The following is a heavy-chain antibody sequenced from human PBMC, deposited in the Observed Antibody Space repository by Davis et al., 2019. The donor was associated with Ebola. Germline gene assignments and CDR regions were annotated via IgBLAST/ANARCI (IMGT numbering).Heavy chain of an antibody. V-gene: IGHV1-8*02. CDR3: ARNKYSGYVPPLDY. J-gene: IGHJ4*02. D-gene: IGHD5-12*01. CDR2: MNPNSGNT. Sequence: ASVKVSCKASGYTFTGYYMHWVRQATGQGLEWMGWMNPNSGNTGYAQKFQGRVTMTRNTSISTAYMELSSLRSEDTAVYYCARNKYSGYVPPLDYWGQGTLVTVSS. CDR1: GYTFTGYY.